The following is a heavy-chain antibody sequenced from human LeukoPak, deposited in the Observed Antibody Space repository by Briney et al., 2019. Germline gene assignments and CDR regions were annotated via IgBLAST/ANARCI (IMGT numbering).Heavy chain of an antibody. V-gene: IGHV4-61*02. J-gene: IGHJ6*03. Sequence: PSETLSLTCTVSGGSISSGSYYWSWIRQPAGKGLEWIGRIYTSGSTNYNPSLKSRVTISVDTSKNQFSLKLSSVTAADTAVYYCARDLGGYSYGWYYYYMDVWGKGTTVTISS. CDR2: IYTSGST. CDR3: ARDLGGYSYGWYYYYMDV. D-gene: IGHD5-18*01. CDR1: GGSISSGSYY.